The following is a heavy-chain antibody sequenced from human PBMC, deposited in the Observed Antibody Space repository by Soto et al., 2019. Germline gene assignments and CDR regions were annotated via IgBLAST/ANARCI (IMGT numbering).Heavy chain of an antibody. CDR3: ASGKMAYYDFWSGLSVTIDY. V-gene: IGHV4-39*01. Sequence: SETLSLTCTVSGGSVSSSSYYWGWVRQPPGKGLEWIGSVYYSGSTYYNPSLKSRVTISVDTSKNQFSLKLISVTAADTAVYYCASGKMAYYDFWSGLSVTIDYWGQGTLVTVSS. CDR2: VYYSGST. D-gene: IGHD3-3*01. J-gene: IGHJ4*02. CDR1: GGSVSSSSYY.